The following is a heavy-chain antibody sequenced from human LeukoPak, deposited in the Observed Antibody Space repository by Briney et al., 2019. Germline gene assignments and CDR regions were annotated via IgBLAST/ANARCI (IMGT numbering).Heavy chain of an antibody. J-gene: IGHJ5*02. Sequence: SVKVSCKASGFTFTSSAMQWVRQARGQHLERIGWIVVGSGNTNYTQKFQERVTITRDMSTSTAYMELSSLRSEDTAVYYCAAMYCSGGSCYGEFDPWGQGTLVTVSS. V-gene: IGHV1-58*02. CDR3: AAMYCSGGSCYGEFDP. D-gene: IGHD2-15*01. CDR2: IVVGSGNT. CDR1: GFTFTSSA.